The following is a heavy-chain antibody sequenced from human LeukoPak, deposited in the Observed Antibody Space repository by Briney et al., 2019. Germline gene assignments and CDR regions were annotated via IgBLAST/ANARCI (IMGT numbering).Heavy chain of an antibody. CDR3: ARDFPGIGRGTFDF. D-gene: IGHD3-10*01. CDR2: INQDGSDM. Sequence: GGSLRLSCAASGFIFNTFWMDWVRLTPGKGLEWVAKINQDGSDMYYVDSVKGRFFVSRDNARNLVYLQMNSLRVDDTAVYYCARDFPGIGRGTFDFWGQGTIIIVSS. J-gene: IGHJ3*01. CDR1: GFIFNTFW. V-gene: IGHV3-7*03.